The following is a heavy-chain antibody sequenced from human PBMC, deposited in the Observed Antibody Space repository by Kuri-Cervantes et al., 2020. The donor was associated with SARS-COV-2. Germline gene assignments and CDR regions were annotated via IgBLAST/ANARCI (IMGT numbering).Heavy chain of an antibody. J-gene: IGHJ4*02. CDR3: AREWYSSGWYFDY. CDR2: IYYSGST. D-gene: IGHD6-19*01. V-gene: IGHV4-59*01. Sequence: SETLSLTCTVSGGSISSYYWSWIRQPPGKGLEWMGYIYYSGSTNYNPSLKSRVTISVDTSKNQFSLKLSSVTAADTAVYYCAREWYSSGWYFDYWGQGTLVTVSS. CDR1: GGSISSYY.